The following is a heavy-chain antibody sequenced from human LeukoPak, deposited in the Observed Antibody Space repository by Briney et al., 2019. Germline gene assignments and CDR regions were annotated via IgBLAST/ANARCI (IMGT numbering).Heavy chain of an antibody. CDR3: AREGSTDFWSAYSVYYFDY. Sequence: GGSLRLSCAASGFTFSSYWMHWVRQAPGKGLVWVSRINSDGSSTSYADSVKGRFTISRDNAKNTLYLQMNSLRAEDTAVYYCAREGSTDFWSAYSVYYFDYWGQGTLVTVSS. D-gene: IGHD3-3*01. CDR2: INSDGSST. V-gene: IGHV3-74*01. CDR1: GFTFSSYW. J-gene: IGHJ4*02.